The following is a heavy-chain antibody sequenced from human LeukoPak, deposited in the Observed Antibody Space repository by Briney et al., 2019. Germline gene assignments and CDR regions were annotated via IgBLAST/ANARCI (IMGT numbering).Heavy chain of an antibody. J-gene: IGHJ4*02. D-gene: IGHD2-8*01. CDR2: ISYDGSNK. V-gene: IGHV3-30*01. CDR1: RFTFSSYA. Sequence: PGGSLRLSCAASRFTFSSYAMHWVRQAPGKGLEWVAVISYDGSNKYYADSVKGRFTISRDNSKNTLYLQMNSLRAEDTAVYYCARASSYATFDYWGQGTLVTVSS. CDR3: ARASSYATFDY.